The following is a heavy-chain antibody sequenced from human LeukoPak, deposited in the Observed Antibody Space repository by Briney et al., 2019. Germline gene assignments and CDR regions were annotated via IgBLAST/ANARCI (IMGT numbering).Heavy chain of an antibody. CDR2: INPNSGGT. Sequence: GASVKVSCKASGYTFTGYYMHWVRQAPGQGLEWMGWINPNSGGTNYAQKFQGRVTMTRDTSISTAYMELSRLRSDDTAAYYCAREILVDIVVVVAATHDAFDIWGQGTMVTVSS. D-gene: IGHD2-15*01. CDR3: AREILVDIVVVVAATHDAFDI. V-gene: IGHV1-2*02. J-gene: IGHJ3*02. CDR1: GYTFTGYY.